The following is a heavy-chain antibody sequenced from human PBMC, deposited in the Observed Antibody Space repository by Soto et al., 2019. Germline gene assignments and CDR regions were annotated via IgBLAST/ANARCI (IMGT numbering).Heavy chain of an antibody. CDR2: IYHSGSI. CDR1: NASISSRKW. D-gene: IGHD3-10*01. CDR3: ASKFGELLADAFDI. J-gene: IGHJ3*02. V-gene: IGHV4-4*02. Sequence: SENLSLTCTVSNASISSRKWWTWVRQTTGKGMECIGEIYHSGSINHDPSLKSRVTMSVDKSKNQFSLKMTSVSVADTGVYYCASKFGELLADAFDIWGQGTVVT.